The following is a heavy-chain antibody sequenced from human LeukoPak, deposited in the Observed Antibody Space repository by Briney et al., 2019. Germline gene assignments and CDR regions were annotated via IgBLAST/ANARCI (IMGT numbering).Heavy chain of an antibody. V-gene: IGHV3-7*01. J-gene: IGHJ4*02. CDR3: VREITGGYFDY. Sequence: PGGSLRLSCAASGFTFSSYWMSWVRQAPGKGLDWVANIKQDGSEKYYVNSVKGRFTISRDNAKNSLYLQMNSLRAEDTAVYYCVREITGGYFDYWGQGTLVTVSS. CDR1: GFTFSSYW. D-gene: IGHD2-15*01. CDR2: IKQDGSEK.